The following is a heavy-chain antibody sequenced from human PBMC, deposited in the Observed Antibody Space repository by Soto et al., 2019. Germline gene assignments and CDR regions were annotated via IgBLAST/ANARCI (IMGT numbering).Heavy chain of an antibody. CDR1: GFTFSSYA. CDR3: ARDLGGAKYYYYGMDV. V-gene: IGHV3-30-3*01. CDR2: ISYDGSNK. J-gene: IGHJ6*02. Sequence: GGSLRLSCAASGFTFSSYAMHWVRQAPGKGLEWVAVISYDGSNKYYADSVKGRFTISRDNSKNTLYLQMNSLRAEDTAVYYCARDLGGAKYYYYGMDVWGQGTTVTVSS. D-gene: IGHD1-26*01.